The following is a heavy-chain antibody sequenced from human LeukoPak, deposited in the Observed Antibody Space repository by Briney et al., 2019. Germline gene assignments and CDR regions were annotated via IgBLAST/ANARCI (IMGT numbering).Heavy chain of an antibody. Sequence: ASVKVSCKASGGTFSSYAITWVRQAPGQGLEWMGGIIPIFGTTDYAQKFQGRVTIIADESTSTVYMELSSLRSEDTAVYYCAILAAADNYWGQGTLVTVSS. D-gene: IGHD6-13*01. J-gene: IGHJ4*02. CDR2: IIPIFGTT. V-gene: IGHV1-69*13. CDR1: GGTFSSYA. CDR3: AILAAADNY.